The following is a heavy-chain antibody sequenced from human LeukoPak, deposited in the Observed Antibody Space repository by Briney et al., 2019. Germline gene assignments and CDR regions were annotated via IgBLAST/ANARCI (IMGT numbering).Heavy chain of an antibody. CDR3: AKDLSGSGWASHY. Sequence: GGSLRLSCAASGFSFSSSAMNWVRQPPGKGLEWVSSISGDTTYYADSVKGRFTISRDNSKNTLYLQMNSLRAEDTALYYFAKDLSGSGWASHYWGQGTLVTVSS. V-gene: IGHV3-23*01. D-gene: IGHD6-19*01. CDR1: GFSFSSSA. J-gene: IGHJ4*02. CDR2: ISGDTT.